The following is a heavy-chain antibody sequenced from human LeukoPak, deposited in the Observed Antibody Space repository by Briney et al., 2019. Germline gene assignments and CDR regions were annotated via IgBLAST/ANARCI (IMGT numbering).Heavy chain of an antibody. CDR2: IKSKTDGETT. V-gene: IGHV3-15*01. CDR3: TTDDMVRGVPYYFDY. Sequence: PGGSLRLSCAASGFTFSNTWMSWVRQAPGKGLEWVGRIKSKTDGETTDYAAPVKGRFTISRDDSKNTLYLQMNSLKTEDTAVYYCTTDDMVRGVPYYFDYWGQGTLVTVSS. CDR1: GFTFSNTW. J-gene: IGHJ4*02. D-gene: IGHD3-10*01.